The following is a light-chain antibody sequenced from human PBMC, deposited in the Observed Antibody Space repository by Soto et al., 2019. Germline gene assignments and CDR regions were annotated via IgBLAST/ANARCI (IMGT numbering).Light chain of an antibody. CDR1: SSDVGGYNY. V-gene: IGLV2-14*01. J-gene: IGLJ2*01. CDR2: DVS. Sequence: QSALTQPASVSGCPGQSITISCTGTSSDVGGYNYVSWYQQHPGKAPKLMIYDVSNRPSGVSNRFSGSKSGNAASLTISGLHAEDEADYYCSSYTTSGSLVFGGGTKVTVL. CDR3: SSYTTSGSLV.